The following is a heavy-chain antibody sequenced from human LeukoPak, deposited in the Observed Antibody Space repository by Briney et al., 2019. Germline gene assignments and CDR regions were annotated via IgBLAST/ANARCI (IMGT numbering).Heavy chain of an antibody. V-gene: IGHV3-9*01. Sequence: PGGSLRLSCAASGFTFDDYAMHWVRQAPGKGLEWVSGISWNSGSIGYADSVKGRFTISRDNAKNSLYLQMNSLRAEDTALYYCAKDHRGVPATAPWFDPWGQGTLVTVSS. J-gene: IGHJ5*02. CDR2: ISWNSGSI. CDR3: AKDHRGVPATAPWFDP. D-gene: IGHD2-2*01. CDR1: GFTFDDYA.